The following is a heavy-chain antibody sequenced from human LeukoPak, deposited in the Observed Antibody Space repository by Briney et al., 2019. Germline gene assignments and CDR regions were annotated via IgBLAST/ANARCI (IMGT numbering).Heavy chain of an antibody. CDR1: GGSISSYY. CDR3: ARARLTVTTSGSGPYWFDP. V-gene: IGHV4-59*01. J-gene: IGHJ5*02. CDR2: IYYSGST. Sequence: SETLSLTCTVSGGSISSYYWSWIRQPPGEGLEWIGYIYYSGSTNYNPSLKSRVTISVDTSKNQFSLKLSSVTAADTAVYYCARARLTVTTSGSGPYWFDPWGQGTLVTVSS. D-gene: IGHD4-17*01.